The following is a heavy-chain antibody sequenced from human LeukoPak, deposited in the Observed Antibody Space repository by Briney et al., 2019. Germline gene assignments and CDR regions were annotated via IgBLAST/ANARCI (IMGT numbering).Heavy chain of an antibody. CDR1: GFVFDDYD. V-gene: IGHV3-30*02. Sequence: GGSLRLSCGASGFVFDDYDMHWVRQAPGKGLEWVAFIRSDGYHTYYTDSVKGRFIITRDNAKNSLYLQMNSLRAEDTAVYYCASQSYGLFEYWGQGTLVTVSS. CDR3: ASQSYGLFEY. J-gene: IGHJ4*02. CDR2: IRSDGYHT. D-gene: IGHD3-10*01.